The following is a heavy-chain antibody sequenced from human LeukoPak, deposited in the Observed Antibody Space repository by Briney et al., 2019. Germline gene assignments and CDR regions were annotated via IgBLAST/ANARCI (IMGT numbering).Heavy chain of an antibody. V-gene: IGHV4-38-2*02. D-gene: IGHD4-17*01. CDR2: IFYSGST. CDR1: GYSISSGYY. CDR3: ARDGPGDPNYWYFDL. Sequence: PSETLSLTCTVSGYSISSGYYWGWIRQPPGKGLEWIGNIFYSGSTYYSPSLKSRVTISLDTSRNQFSLKLSSVTAADTAVYYCARDGPGDPNYWYFDLWGRGTLVTVSS. J-gene: IGHJ2*01.